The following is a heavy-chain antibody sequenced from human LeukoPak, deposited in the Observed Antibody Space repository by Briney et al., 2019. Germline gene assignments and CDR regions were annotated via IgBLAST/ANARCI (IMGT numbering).Heavy chain of an antibody. J-gene: IGHJ4*02. CDR3: TRDLSPAHF. D-gene: IGHD2/OR15-2a*01. CDR2: VSGDGETT. Sequence: GGSLRLSCATSGFTFSAYWMHWVRQAPGKGLVWVSRVSGDGETTVYADSVKGRYTISRDNARNTLYLQMSSLRVDDTAVYYCTRDLSPAHFWGQGTLVTVSS. CDR1: GFTFSAYW. V-gene: IGHV3-74*01.